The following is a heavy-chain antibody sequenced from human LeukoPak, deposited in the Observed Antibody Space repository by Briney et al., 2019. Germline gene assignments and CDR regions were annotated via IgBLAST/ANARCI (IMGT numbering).Heavy chain of an antibody. CDR1: GYSFTSYW. D-gene: IGHD5-18*01. Sequence: GESLKISCKGSGYSFTSYWISWVRQMPGKGLEWMGRIDPSDSYTNYSPSFQGHVTISADKSISTAYLQWSSLKASDTAMYYCARHRQYSYGYGHFDYWGQGTLVTVSS. CDR2: IDPSDSYT. V-gene: IGHV5-10-1*01. CDR3: ARHRQYSYGYGHFDY. J-gene: IGHJ4*02.